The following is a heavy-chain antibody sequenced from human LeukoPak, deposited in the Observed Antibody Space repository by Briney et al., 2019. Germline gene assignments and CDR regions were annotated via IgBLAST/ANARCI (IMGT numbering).Heavy chain of an antibody. J-gene: IGHJ4*02. Sequence: GSLRLSCAASGFTFSDYYMSWIRQAPDKGLEWVSYISSRGKTVHYADSVKGRFTTSRDNAEMSLYLQMDSLRAEDTAIYFCARGRDGYKYWGPGTRVTVSS. D-gene: IGHD5-24*01. CDR1: GFTFSDYY. CDR2: ISSRGKTV. CDR3: ARGRDGYKY. V-gene: IGHV3-11*01.